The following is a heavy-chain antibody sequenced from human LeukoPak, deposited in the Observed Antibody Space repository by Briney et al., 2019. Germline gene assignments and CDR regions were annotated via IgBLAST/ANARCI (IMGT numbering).Heavy chain of an antibody. CDR2: IIPIFGTA. J-gene: IGHJ6*03. D-gene: IGHD5/OR15-5a*01. CDR3: ARVPEPMSTVQPDYYYYMDV. CDR1: GGTFSSYA. Sequence: SVKVSCKASGGTFSSYAISWVRQAPGQGLEWMGGIIPIFGTANYAQKFQGRVTITTDESTSTAYMELSSLRSEDTAVYYCARVPEPMSTVQPDYYYYMDVWGKGTTVTVSS. V-gene: IGHV1-69*05.